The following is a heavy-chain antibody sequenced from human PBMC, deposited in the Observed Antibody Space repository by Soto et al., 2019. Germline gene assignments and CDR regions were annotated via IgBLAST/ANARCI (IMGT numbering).Heavy chain of an antibody. CDR3: ARVLGYCTNGVCSDYYYYYMDV. CDR1: GGSISSYY. D-gene: IGHD2-8*01. J-gene: IGHJ6*03. Sequence: SETLSLTCTVSGGSISSYYWSWIRQPPGKGLEWIGYIYYSGSTNYNPSLKSRVTISVDTSKNQFSLKLSSVTAADTAVYYCARVLGYCTNGVCSDYYYYYMDVWGKGTTVTVSS. CDR2: IYYSGST. V-gene: IGHV4-59*01.